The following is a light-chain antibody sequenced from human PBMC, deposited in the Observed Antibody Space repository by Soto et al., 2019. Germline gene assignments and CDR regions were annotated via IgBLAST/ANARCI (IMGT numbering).Light chain of an antibody. CDR2: DAS. CDR3: QQRSNWPPPPIT. V-gene: IGKV3-11*01. J-gene: IGKJ5*01. Sequence: DIVLTQSPATLSLSSGERATLSCRASQSVSSSLAWYQQKPGQAPRLLIYDASNRATGIPARFSGSGSGTDFTLTISSLEPEDFAVYYCQQRSNWPPPPITFGQGTRLEIK. CDR1: QSVSSS.